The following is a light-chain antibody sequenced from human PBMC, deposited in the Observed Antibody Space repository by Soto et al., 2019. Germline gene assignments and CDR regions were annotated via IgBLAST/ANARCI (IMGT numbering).Light chain of an antibody. CDR2: VNSDGSH. Sequence: QLVLPQSPSASASLGASVKLTCTLSNGHSSYAIAWHQQQPQKGPRYLMKVNSDGSHSKGDGIPDRFSGSSSGPERYLSISSLQSEDDADYYCQTWGAGIQVFGGGTKLTVL. V-gene: IGLV4-69*01. CDR1: NGHSSYA. CDR3: QTWGAGIQV. J-gene: IGLJ2*01.